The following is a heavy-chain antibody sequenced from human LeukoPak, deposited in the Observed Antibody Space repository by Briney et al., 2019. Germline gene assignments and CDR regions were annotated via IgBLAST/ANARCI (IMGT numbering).Heavy chain of an antibody. CDR2: IKSKTNSGTT. Sequence: PGGSLRLSCAASGFTFSNAWMSWVRQAPGKGLEWVGRIKSKTNSGTTDYAAPVKGRSTISRDDSKNTVYLHMNSLTTEDTALYYCTTGILVVRYFDYWGQGTLVTVSS. D-gene: IGHD3-22*01. V-gene: IGHV3-15*01. CDR3: TTGILVVRYFDY. J-gene: IGHJ4*02. CDR1: GFTFSNAW.